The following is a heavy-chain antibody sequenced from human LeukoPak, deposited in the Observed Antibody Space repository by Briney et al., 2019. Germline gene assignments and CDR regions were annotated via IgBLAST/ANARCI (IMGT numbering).Heavy chain of an antibody. CDR3: ARSYSSGGWTIDY. D-gene: IGHD6-19*01. CDR1: GYIFTDYW. V-gene: IGHV5-51*01. CDR2: IYPGDSDT. Sequence: GESLKISCEVSGYIFTDYWIAWVRQTPAKGLEWMGIIYPGDSDTRYSPSFQGQVTISADKSISTAYLQWSSLKASDTAMYYCARSYSSGGWTIDYWGQGTLVTVSS. J-gene: IGHJ4*02.